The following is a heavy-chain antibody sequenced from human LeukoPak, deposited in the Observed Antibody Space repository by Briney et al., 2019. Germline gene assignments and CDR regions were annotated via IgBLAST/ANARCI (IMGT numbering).Heavy chain of an antibody. Sequence: GASVKVSCKASGYTFTSYGISWVRQAPGQGLEWMGWISAYNGNTNYAQKLQGRVTMTTDTSTSTAYMELRSLRSDDTAVYYCARDSPIVEQWLVLDAFDIWGQGTMVTVSS. J-gene: IGHJ3*02. D-gene: IGHD6-19*01. CDR2: ISAYNGNT. V-gene: IGHV1-18*01. CDR1: GYTFTSYG. CDR3: ARDSPIVEQWLVLDAFDI.